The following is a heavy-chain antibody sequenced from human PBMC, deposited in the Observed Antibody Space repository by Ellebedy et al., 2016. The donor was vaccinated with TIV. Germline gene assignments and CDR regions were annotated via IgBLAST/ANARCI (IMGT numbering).Heavy chain of an antibody. V-gene: IGHV1-69*13. D-gene: IGHD7-27*01. CDR1: GGTFSSYA. J-gene: IGHJ3*02. CDR2: IIPIFGTA. Sequence: SVKVSCXASGGTFSSYAISWVRQAPGQGLEWMGGIIPIFGTANYAQKFQGRVTITADESTSTAYMELSRLRSDDTAVYYCARAKWGPHRDGDAFDIWGQGTMVTVSS. CDR3: ARAKWGPHRDGDAFDI.